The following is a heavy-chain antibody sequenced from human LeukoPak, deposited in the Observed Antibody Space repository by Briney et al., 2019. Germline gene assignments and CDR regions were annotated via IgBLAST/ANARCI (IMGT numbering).Heavy chain of an antibody. CDR2: INPNSGGT. CDR1: GYNLVGYY. V-gene: IGHV1-2*06. Sequence: ASVKVSCKASGYNLVGYYIHWVRQAPGQGLEWMGRINPNSGGTNYAQKFQGRVTMTKDTPISTAYMDLSRLTSDDTAVYYCASRTIGWDSSDYFQQWGQGTLVTV. CDR3: ASRTIGWDSSDYFQQ. D-gene: IGHD6-19*01. J-gene: IGHJ1*01.